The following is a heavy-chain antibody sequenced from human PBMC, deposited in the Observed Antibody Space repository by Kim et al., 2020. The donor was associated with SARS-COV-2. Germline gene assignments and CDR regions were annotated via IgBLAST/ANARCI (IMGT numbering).Heavy chain of an antibody. D-gene: IGHD6-19*01. J-gene: IGHJ3*02. V-gene: IGHV3-30*04. CDR1: GFTFSSYT. CDR2: ISFDGSNK. Sequence: GGSLRLSCAASGFTFSSYTMHWVRQSPGKGLEWVAVISFDGSNKNYVDSVKGRFTISRDNSKNTLYLQMKSLRAEDTAVYYCARDRGWVDAFDIWGQGT. CDR3: ARDRGWVDAFDI.